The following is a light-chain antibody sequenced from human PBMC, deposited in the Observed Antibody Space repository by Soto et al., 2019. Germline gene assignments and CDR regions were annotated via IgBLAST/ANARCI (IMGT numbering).Light chain of an antibody. V-gene: IGLV1-44*01. Sequence: QSVLTQPPSASGTPGQRVSISCSGGSSNLGSNPVNWYLHLPGTAPKLLIYSNNQRPSGVPDRFSGSKSGTSASLAISGLPSEDEADYFRSAWDDNIYGPVFGGGTKLTVL. CDR2: SNN. CDR3: SAWDDNIYGPV. J-gene: IGLJ2*01. CDR1: SSNLGSNP.